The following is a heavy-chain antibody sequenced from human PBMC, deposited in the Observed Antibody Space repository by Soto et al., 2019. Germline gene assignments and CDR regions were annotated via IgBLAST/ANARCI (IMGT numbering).Heavy chain of an antibody. CDR3: ALGRYSSSYYFDY. Sequence: PGGSLRLSCAASGFTFSSYSMNWVRQAPGKGLEWVSSISSSSSYIYYADSVKGRFTISRDNAKNSLYLQMNSLRAEDTAVYYCALGRYSSSYYFDYWGQGTLVTVS. CDR2: ISSSSSYI. D-gene: IGHD6-6*01. V-gene: IGHV3-21*01. CDR1: GFTFSSYS. J-gene: IGHJ4*02.